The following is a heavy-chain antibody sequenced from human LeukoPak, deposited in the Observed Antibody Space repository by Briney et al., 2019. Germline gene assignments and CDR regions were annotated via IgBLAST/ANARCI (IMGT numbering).Heavy chain of an antibody. J-gene: IGHJ5*02. D-gene: IGHD3-22*01. Sequence: PSETLSLTCTVSGGSISSSSYYWGWIRQPPGKGLEWIGSIYYSGSTYYNPSLKSRVTISVDTSKNQFSLKLSSVTAADTAVYYCARARYYYDSSIDINWFDPWGQGTLVTVSS. CDR3: ARARYYYDSSIDINWFDP. CDR2: IYYSGST. CDR1: GGSISSSSYY. V-gene: IGHV4-39*07.